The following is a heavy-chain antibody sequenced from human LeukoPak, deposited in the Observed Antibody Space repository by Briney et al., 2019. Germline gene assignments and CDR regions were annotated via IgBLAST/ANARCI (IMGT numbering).Heavy chain of an antibody. CDR1: GFTFSSFG. D-gene: IGHD1-26*01. CDR2: IRYDASHK. V-gene: IGHV3-30*02. CDR3: AKAGGTYYPDHFDP. J-gene: IGHJ5*02. Sequence: GGSLRLSCAASGFTFSSFGMHWVRQAPGKGLEWVAFIRYDASHKYYADSVKGRFTISRDNSKNTLYMQMDSLRVEDTAVYYCAKAGGTYYPDHFDPWGQGTLVTVS.